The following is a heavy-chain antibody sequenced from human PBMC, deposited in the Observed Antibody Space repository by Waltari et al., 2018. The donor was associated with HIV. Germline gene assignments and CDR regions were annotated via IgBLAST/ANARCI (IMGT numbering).Heavy chain of an antibody. CDR1: GGSINGYY. J-gene: IGHJ4*02. Sequence: QVQLQESGPRLVKPSETLSLTCTVSGGSINGYYWNWIRQSPGKRLHWIGYVYYNETINYNPSLKGRVTISIDTSKTQFSLKLSSVTAADTAFYFCARGQNSGSDKYYFDYWGQGTLVTVSS. CDR3: ARGQNSGSDKYYFDY. D-gene: IGHD3-10*01. CDR2: VYYNETI. V-gene: IGHV4-59*01.